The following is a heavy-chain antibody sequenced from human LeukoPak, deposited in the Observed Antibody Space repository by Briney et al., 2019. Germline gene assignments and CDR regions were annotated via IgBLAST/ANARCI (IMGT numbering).Heavy chain of an antibody. D-gene: IGHD5-18*01. Sequence: PSETLSLTCAVYGGSFSGYYWSWIRQPPGKGLEWIGEINHSGSTNYNPSLKSRVTISVDTSKNQFSLKLSSVTAADTAVYYCARGRRSYGLKGYFDYWGQGTLVTVSS. J-gene: IGHJ4*02. CDR1: GGSFSGYY. CDR2: INHSGST. V-gene: IGHV4-34*01. CDR3: ARGRRSYGLKGYFDY.